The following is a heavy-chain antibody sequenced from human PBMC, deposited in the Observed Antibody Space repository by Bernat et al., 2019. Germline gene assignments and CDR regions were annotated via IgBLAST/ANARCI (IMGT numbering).Heavy chain of an antibody. J-gene: IGHJ4*02. V-gene: IGHV1-69*06. CDR1: GGTFSSSA. CDR2: SIPIFGTA. CDR3: ARGYSSGWISDY. D-gene: IGHD6-19*01. Sequence: QVQLVQSGAEVNKPGSSVKVSFKPSGGTFSSSAISWVRQAPGQGLAWMGGSIPIFGTANYAQKFQGRVTITADKSTSTAYMELSSLRSEDTAVYYCARGYSSGWISDYWGQGTLVTVSS.